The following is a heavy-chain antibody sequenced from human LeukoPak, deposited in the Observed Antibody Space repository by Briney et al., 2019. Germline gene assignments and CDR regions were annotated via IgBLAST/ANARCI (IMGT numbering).Heavy chain of an antibody. Sequence: GGSLRLSCAASGFTFSSYAMSWVRQAPGKGLEWVSAISGSGGSTYYADSVKGRFTISRDNSKNTLYLQMNSLRAEDTAVYYCAKAGDSVYYDFWTQPRWFDPWGQGTLVTVSS. CDR3: AKAGDSVYYDFWTQPRWFDP. CDR2: ISGSGGST. CDR1: GFTFSSYA. J-gene: IGHJ5*02. V-gene: IGHV3-23*01. D-gene: IGHD3-3*01.